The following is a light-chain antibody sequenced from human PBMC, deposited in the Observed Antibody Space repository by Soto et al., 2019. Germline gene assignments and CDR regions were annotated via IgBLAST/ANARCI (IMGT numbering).Light chain of an antibody. J-gene: IGKJ2*01. CDR2: KAS. CDR1: QSIVNW. CDR3: QQYATYPYT. V-gene: IGKV1-5*03. Sequence: DIQMTQSPSTLSASVGDRVTITCRASQSIVNWLAWYQQKPGKAPKLLIYKASTLVRGVPSTFSGSGSGTQFTLTISSLQPDDFATYYCQQYATYPYTFGQGTKLEIK.